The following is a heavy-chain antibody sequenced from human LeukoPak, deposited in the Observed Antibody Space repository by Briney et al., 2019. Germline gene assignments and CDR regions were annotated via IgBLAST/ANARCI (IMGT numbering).Heavy chain of an antibody. CDR1: GYIFTIYG. V-gene: IGHV1-18*01. Sequence: GASVKLSCKTSGYIFTIYGIGWVRHAPGQGQELMGWISAYNSNTNYVQKFLGRVTMTTDTSTTTAHMELRSLTSDDTAVYYCATFKYTNGLMDWGQGTLVTVSS. J-gene: IGHJ4*02. D-gene: IGHD2-8*01. CDR2: ISAYNSNT. CDR3: ATFKYTNGLMD.